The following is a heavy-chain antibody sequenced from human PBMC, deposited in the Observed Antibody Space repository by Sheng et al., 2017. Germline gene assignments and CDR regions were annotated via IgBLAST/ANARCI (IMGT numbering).Heavy chain of an antibody. CDR3: ARSKWFGGYYFDF. CDR2: ISTSGSTI. Sequence: EVQLVESGGGLVQPGGSLRLSCAASGFTFSSYEMNWVRQAPGKRPQWVSYISTSGSTIYYADSVKGRFTISRDDAKNSLYLQMNSLRAEDTAVYYCARSKWFGGYYFDFWGQGTLVTVSS. V-gene: IGHV3-48*03. J-gene: IGHJ4*02. D-gene: IGHD3-10*01. CDR1: GFTFSSYE.